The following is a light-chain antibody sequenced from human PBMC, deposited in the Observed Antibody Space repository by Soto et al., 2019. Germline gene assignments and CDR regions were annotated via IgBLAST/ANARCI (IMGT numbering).Light chain of an antibody. CDR2: SAS. J-gene: IGKJ4*01. CDR3: QQSYSMPLT. CDR1: QSIGQY. Sequence: DIQMTQSPSSLSASVGDRVTITCRASQSIGQYLNWYRQKPGKAPNLLIYSASNLEGGVPSRFSGSGSGTDFTLTISSLQPADFATYYCQQSYSMPLTFGGGTKVEMK. V-gene: IGKV1-39*01.